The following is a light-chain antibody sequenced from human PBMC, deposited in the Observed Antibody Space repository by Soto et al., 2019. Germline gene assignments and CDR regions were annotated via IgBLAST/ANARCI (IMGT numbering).Light chain of an antibody. V-gene: IGLV2-14*01. CDR1: SSDVGGYNY. CDR3: SSYTSSITLVV. Sequence: QSALTQPASVSGSPGQSITISCTGTSSDVGGYNYVSWYQQHPGKAPKLMIYDVSNRPSGVSNRFSGSKSGNTASLTISGLQAEDEADYYCSSYTSSITLVVFGGGTNVTVL. CDR2: DVS. J-gene: IGLJ2*01.